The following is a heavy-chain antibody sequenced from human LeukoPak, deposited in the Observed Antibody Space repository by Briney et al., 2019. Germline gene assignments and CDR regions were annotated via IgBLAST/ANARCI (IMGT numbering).Heavy chain of an antibody. CDR2: ISYDGSNK. Sequence: GGSLRLSCAASGFTFSTYAMHWVRQAPGRGLEWVAVISYDGSNKYYADSVKGRFTISRDNSKNTLYLQMNSLRAEDTAVYYCAKDLGSSSSIDYWGQGTLVTVSS. V-gene: IGHV3-30-3*01. CDR3: AKDLGSSSSIDY. CDR1: GFTFSTYA. D-gene: IGHD6-6*01. J-gene: IGHJ4*02.